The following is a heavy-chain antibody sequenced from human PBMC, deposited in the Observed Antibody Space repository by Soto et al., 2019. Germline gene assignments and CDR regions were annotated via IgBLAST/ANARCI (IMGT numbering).Heavy chain of an antibody. CDR3: AKDGLLAAAGTFPGY. D-gene: IGHD6-13*01. CDR2: ISYDRSNK. V-gene: IGHV3-30*18. J-gene: IGHJ4*02. Sequence: GGSLRLSCAASGFTFSSYGMHWVRQAPGKGLEWVAVISYDRSNKYYADSVKGRFTIYRDNSKNTLYLQMNSLRAEDTAVYYCAKDGLLAAAGTFPGYWGQGTLVTVSS. CDR1: GFTFSSYG.